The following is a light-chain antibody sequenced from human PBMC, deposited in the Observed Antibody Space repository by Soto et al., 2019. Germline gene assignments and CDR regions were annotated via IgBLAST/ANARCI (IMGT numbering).Light chain of an antibody. CDR2: AAS. Sequence: DIQMTQSPSSLSASVGDRVTITCRASQRISSYLNWYQQKPGKAPKLLIYAASSLQSGVPSRFSGSGSGTYFTLTISSLQPEDFATYYCQQCYSTPRTFGQGTKVEIK. CDR3: QQCYSTPRT. J-gene: IGKJ1*01. CDR1: QRISSY. V-gene: IGKV1-39*01.